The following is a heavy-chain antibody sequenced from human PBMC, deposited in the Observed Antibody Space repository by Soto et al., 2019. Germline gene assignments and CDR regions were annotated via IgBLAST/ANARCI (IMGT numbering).Heavy chain of an antibody. CDR1: GFTFSDYC. V-gene: IGHV3-11*01. CDR2: ISISGGTI. Sequence: GGSWRLSCAASGFTFSDYCMSWIRQAPGKGLEWLSYISISGGTIYYADSVKGRFSISRDNAKNSLYLQLSSLRAEDTAVYFCARERARVFDSWGQGTLVTVSS. CDR3: ARERARVFDS. J-gene: IGHJ4*02.